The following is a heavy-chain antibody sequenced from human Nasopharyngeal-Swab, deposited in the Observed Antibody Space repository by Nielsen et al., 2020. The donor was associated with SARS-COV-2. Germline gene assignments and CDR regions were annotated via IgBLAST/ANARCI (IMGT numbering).Heavy chain of an antibody. D-gene: IGHD3-3*01. CDR3: ARGVGFLAYYFDY. V-gene: IGHV4-59*01. CDR1: GGSISSYY. CDR2: IYYSGST. J-gene: IGHJ4*02. Sequence: SETLSLTCTVSGGSISSYYWSWIRQPPGKGLEWIGYIYYSGSTNYNPSLKSRVTISVDTSKNQFSLKLSSVTAADTAVYYCARGVGFLAYYFDYWGQGTLVTVSS.